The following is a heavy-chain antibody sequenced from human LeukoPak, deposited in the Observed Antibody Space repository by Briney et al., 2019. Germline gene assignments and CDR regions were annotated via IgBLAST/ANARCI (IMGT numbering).Heavy chain of an antibody. CDR1: GFTFSSYA. D-gene: IGHD5-12*01. J-gene: IGHJ4*02. CDR3: ARAPSGYDPDFDY. Sequence: GGSLRLSCAASGFTFSSYAMSWVRQAPGKGLEWVSTISGSGGSTNHADSVKGRFTISRDNAKNSLYLQMNSLRAEDTAVYYCARAPSGYDPDFDYWGQGTLVTVSS. CDR2: ISGSGGST. V-gene: IGHV3-23*01.